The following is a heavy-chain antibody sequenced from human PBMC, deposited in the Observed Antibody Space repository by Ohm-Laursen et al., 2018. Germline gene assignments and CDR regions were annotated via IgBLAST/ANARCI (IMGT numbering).Heavy chain of an antibody. CDR2: IRYDGTDK. J-gene: IGHJ4*02. CDR3: ARGSGSYSRLGVDS. V-gene: IGHV3-33*01. D-gene: IGHD1-26*01. Sequence: SLGLACTASVFTLSNFGFHWVRQAPGKGLEWVALIRYDGTDKYYGDSVNGRFTISRDNAKNTLYLQMDSLRAEDTAVYYCARGSGSYSRLGVDSWGQGTLVTVSS. CDR1: VFTLSNFG.